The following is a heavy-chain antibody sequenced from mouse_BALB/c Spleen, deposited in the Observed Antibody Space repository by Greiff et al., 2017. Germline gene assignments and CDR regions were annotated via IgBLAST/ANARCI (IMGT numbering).Heavy chain of an antibody. Sequence: EVMLVESGGGLVKPGGSLKLSCAASGFTFSSYAMSWVRQTPEKRLEWVASISSGGSTYYPDSVKGRFTISRDNARNILYLQMSSLRSEDTAMYYCARRKPYAMDYWGQGTSVTVSS. CDR3: ARRKPYAMDY. V-gene: IGHV5-6-5*01. J-gene: IGHJ4*01. CDR1: GFTFSSYA. CDR2: ISSGGST.